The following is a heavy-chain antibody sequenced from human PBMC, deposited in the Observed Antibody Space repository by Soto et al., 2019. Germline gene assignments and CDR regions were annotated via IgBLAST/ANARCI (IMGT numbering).Heavy chain of an antibody. V-gene: IGHV4-31*03. J-gene: IGHJ3*02. CDR1: GGSISSGGYY. CDR2: IYYSGST. D-gene: IGHD4-17*01. Sequence: SETLSLTCTVSGGSISSGGYYWSWIRQHPGKGLEWIGYIYYSGSTYYNPSLKSRVTISVDTSKNQFSLKLSSVTAADTAVYYCAVTTGSTYDAFDISGQGTMVTVSS. CDR3: AVTTGSTYDAFDI.